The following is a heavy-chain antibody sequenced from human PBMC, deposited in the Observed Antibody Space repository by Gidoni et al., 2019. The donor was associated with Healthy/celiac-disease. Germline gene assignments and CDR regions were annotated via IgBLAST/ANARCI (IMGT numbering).Heavy chain of an antibody. CDR1: GFTFSSYS. V-gene: IGHV3-21*01. Sequence: EVQLVESGGGLVKPGGSLRLSCAASGFTFSSYSMNWVRQAPGKGLEWVAFISSSRSYIYYADSVKGRFTISRDNAKNSLYLQMNSLRAEDTAVYYCASPGTVTTPLDYYYGMDVWGQGTTVTASS. CDR2: ISSSRSYI. J-gene: IGHJ6*02. D-gene: IGHD4-17*01. CDR3: ASPGTVTTPLDYYYGMDV.